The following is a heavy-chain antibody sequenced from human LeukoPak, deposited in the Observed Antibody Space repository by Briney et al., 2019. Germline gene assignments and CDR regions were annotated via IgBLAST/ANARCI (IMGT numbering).Heavy chain of an antibody. D-gene: IGHD6-13*01. J-gene: IGHJ4*02. V-gene: IGHV3-30-3*01. CDR2: ISYDGSNK. Sequence: GGSLRLSCAASGFTFSSYAMHWVRQAPGKGLEWVAVISYDGSNKYYADSVKGRFTISRDNSKSTLYLQMNSLRAGDTAVYYCARDKAAAGIFDYWGQGTLVTVSS. CDR1: GFTFSSYA. CDR3: ARDKAAAGIFDY.